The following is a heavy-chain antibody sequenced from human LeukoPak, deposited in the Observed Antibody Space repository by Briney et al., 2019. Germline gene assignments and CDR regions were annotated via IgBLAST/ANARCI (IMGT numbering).Heavy chain of an antibody. D-gene: IGHD6-6*01. CDR2: INHSGST. Sequence: SETLSLTCAVYGGSFSGYYWSWIRQPPGKGLDWTGEINHSGSTNYNPSLKSRVTISVDTSKNQFSLKLSSVTAADTAVYYCARGWGAARHLYFDYWGQGTLVTVSS. CDR1: GGSFSGYY. V-gene: IGHV4-34*01. CDR3: ARGWGAARHLYFDY. J-gene: IGHJ4*02.